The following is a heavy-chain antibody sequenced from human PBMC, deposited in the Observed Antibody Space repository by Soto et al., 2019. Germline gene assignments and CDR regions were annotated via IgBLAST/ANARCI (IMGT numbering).Heavy chain of an antibody. Sequence: QVQLVQSGAEVKKPGASVKVSCKASGYTFTSYGISWVRQAPGQGLEWMGWISAYNGNTNYAQKHHGRVTMTTDTSTRTAYMERRSLRSDDTAVDYCARIGPDGSQDYWGQGTLVTVSS. CDR1: GYTFTSYG. CDR3: ARIGPDGSQDY. D-gene: IGHD5-12*01. J-gene: IGHJ4*02. V-gene: IGHV1-18*01. CDR2: ISAYNGNT.